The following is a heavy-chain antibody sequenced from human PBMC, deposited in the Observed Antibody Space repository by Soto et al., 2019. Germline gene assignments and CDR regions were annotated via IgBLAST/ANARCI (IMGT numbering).Heavy chain of an antibody. CDR2: MNPNSGYA. V-gene: IGHV1-8*01. CDR1: GYTFTNYD. Sequence: QVQLVQSGAEVRKPGASVKVSCKASGYTFTNYDINWVRQATGQGLEWMGWMNPNSGYAAYAQKFQGRVTMTRSTSTSTAYMEVSSLRSDDTAVYYCAGGEAASPWGQGTLVTVSS. CDR3: AGGEAASP. D-gene: IGHD2-15*01. J-gene: IGHJ5*02.